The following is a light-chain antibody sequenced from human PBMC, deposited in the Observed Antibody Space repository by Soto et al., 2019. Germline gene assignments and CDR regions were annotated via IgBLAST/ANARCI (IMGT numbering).Light chain of an antibody. Sequence: DLQMTQSPSTLPASVGDRVTITCRASQSISTWLAWYQQKPGKVPNLLIFEASTLESGVPSRFSGSGSGTNFTLTISSLQPDDFATYYCQQYNSYSGAFGQGTKVEIK. J-gene: IGKJ1*01. CDR1: QSISTW. V-gene: IGKV1-5*01. CDR2: EAS. CDR3: QQYNSYSGA.